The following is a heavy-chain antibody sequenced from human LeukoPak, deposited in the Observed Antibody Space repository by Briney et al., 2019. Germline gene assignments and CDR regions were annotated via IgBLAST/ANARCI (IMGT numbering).Heavy chain of an antibody. J-gene: IGHJ4*02. CDR3: ARHPEPGYCSSTSCHESYFDY. CDR1: GFTFSSCA. D-gene: IGHD2-2*01. Sequence: GGSLRVSCAASGFTFSSCAMSWVRQAPGKGLEWVSAISGSGGRPYYADSVKGRFTISRDNSKNTLYLQMNSLRAEDTAVYYCARHPEPGYCSSTSCHESYFDYWGQGTLVTVSS. V-gene: IGHV3-23*01. CDR2: ISGSGGRP.